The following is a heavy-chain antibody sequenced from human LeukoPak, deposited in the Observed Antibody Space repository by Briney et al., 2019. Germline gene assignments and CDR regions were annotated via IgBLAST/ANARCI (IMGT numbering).Heavy chain of an antibody. Sequence: SVKVSCKASGYTFTSYDINWVRQAPGQGLEWMGGIIPIFGTANYAQKFQGRVTITTDESTSTAYMELSSLRSEDTAVYYCARALTTVTTYYFDYWGQGTLVTVSS. CDR2: IIPIFGTA. J-gene: IGHJ4*02. CDR3: ARALTTVTTYYFDY. D-gene: IGHD4-17*01. V-gene: IGHV1-69*05. CDR1: GYTFTSYD.